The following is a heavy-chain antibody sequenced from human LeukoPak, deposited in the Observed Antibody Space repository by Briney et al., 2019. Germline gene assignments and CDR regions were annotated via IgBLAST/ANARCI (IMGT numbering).Heavy chain of an antibody. V-gene: IGHV4-59*01. CDR2: IYYSGST. J-gene: IGHJ4*02. Sequence: PSETLSLTCTVSGGSISSSYWSWVRQPPGRGLEWIGYIYYSGSTNYNPSPKSRVTISVDTSKNHFSLKLSSVTAADTALYYCVRVTSGWYFFHYWGQGTLVTVSS. D-gene: IGHD6-19*01. CDR1: GGSISSSY. CDR3: VRVTSGWYFFHY.